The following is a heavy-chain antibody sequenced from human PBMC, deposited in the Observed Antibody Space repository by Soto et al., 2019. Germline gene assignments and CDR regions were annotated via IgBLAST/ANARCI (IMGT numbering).Heavy chain of an antibody. CDR1: GDSISSYY. V-gene: IGHV4-59*01. CDR3: ARVQLHTAAIAYWYFDL. CDR2: IYNNGST. D-gene: IGHD2-2*01. J-gene: IGHJ2*01. Sequence: QVQLQDSGPGLVKPSETLSLTCTVSGDSISSYYWIWIRQPPGKGLEWIGYIYNNGSTTYNPSLQSRVTISVDMSKNQFSLKLSSVTAADTAVYDCARVQLHTAAIAYWYFDLWGRGTLVTVSS.